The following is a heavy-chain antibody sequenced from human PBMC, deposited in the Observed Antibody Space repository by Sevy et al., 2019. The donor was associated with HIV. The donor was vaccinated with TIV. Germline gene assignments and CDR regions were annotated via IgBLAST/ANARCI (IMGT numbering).Heavy chain of an antibody. Sequence: SETLSLTCTVSGDSISSYVYCWAWIRHHPGKGLEWIGHIYYSGSPYYSPSLKSRLSISADTSKNQFSLRLSSVTAADTAVYYCARLWGTTFDFWGQGALVTVSS. CDR1: GDSISSYVYC. CDR2: IYYSGSP. J-gene: IGHJ4*02. D-gene: IGHD3-16*01. V-gene: IGHV4-31*03. CDR3: ARLWGTTFDF.